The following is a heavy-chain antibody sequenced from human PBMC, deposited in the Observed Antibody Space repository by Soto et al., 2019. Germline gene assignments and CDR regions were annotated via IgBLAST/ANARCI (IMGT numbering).Heavy chain of an antibody. CDR2: ISSSSSTI. CDR3: ARDGGDIVVVPAACDY. CDR1: GFTFSSYS. J-gene: IGHJ4*02. D-gene: IGHD2-2*01. Sequence: EVQLVESGGGLVQPGGSLRLSCAASGFTFSSYSMNWVRQAPGKGLEWVSYISSSSSTIYYADSVKGRFTISRDNAKNSLYLQMNSLRAEDTAVYYCARDGGDIVVVPAACDYWGQRTLVTVSS. V-gene: IGHV3-48*01.